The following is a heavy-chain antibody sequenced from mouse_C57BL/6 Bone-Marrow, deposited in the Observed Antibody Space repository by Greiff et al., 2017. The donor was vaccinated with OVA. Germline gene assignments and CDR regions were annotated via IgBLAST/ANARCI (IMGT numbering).Heavy chain of an antibody. D-gene: IGHD1-1*01. CDR3: TGIQYGFFDY. V-gene: IGHV1-15*01. Sequence: QVQLQQSGAELVRPGASLTLSCKASGYTFTDYEMHWVKQTPVHGLEWIGAIDPETGGTAYNHKFKGKAILTADKSSSTAYLELRSLTSEDSAVYYCTGIQYGFFDYWGQGTTLTVSS. CDR2: IDPETGGT. CDR1: GYTFTDYE. J-gene: IGHJ2*01.